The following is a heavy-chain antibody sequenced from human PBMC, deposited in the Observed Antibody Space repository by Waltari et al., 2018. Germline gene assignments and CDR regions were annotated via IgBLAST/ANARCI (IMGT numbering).Heavy chain of an antibody. CDR1: GYSFGGYY. D-gene: IGHD3-16*01. J-gene: IGHJ4*02. CDR2: INPTNGVT. V-gene: IGHV1-2*02. Sequence: QVHLVQSGAAVKKSGASVKVSCKASGYSFGGYYLYWVRQAPGQGLEWMGWINPTNGVTNYAQKFQGRVTMTRDTSINSVYMDLSRLRSDDTAVYFCARGLGGSSPFDYWGRGTLVTVSS. CDR3: ARGLGGSSPFDY.